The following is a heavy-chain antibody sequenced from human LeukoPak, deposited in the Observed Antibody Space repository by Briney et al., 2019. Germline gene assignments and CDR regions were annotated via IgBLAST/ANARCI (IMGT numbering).Heavy chain of an antibody. J-gene: IGHJ4*02. V-gene: IGHV2-26*01. Sequence: SGPVLVKPTETLTLTCTVSGFSLSNARMGVSWIRQPPGKALEWLAHIFSNDEKPYSTSLKSRLTISKDTSKSQVVLTMTNMDPVDTATYYCARILGAYYYDSSGYYPYYFDYWGQGTLVTVSS. CDR3: ARILGAYYYDSSGYYPYYFDY. CDR2: IFSNDEK. CDR1: GFSLSNARMG. D-gene: IGHD3-22*01.